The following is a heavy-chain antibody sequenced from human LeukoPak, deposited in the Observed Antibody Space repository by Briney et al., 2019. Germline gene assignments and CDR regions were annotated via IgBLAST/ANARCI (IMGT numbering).Heavy chain of an antibody. CDR3: VKEGVEYSYSYGDY. J-gene: IGHJ4*02. CDR1: GFTFSSYA. D-gene: IGHD3-16*01. CDR2: ISYDGGDK. Sequence: GGFLRLSCAASGFTFSSYAMYWVRQAPGKGLEWVALISYDGGDKYYAESMKGRITISRDNAENTLYLQMNNLRPDDTAFYFCVKEGVEYSYSYGDYWGQGTLVTVSS. V-gene: IGHV3-30*18.